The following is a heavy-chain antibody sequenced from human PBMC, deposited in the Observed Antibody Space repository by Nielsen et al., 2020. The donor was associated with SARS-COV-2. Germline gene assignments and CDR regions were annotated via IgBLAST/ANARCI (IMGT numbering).Heavy chain of an antibody. J-gene: IGHJ4*02. CDR3: ARVYSSGWFETGFDY. V-gene: IGHV4-59*10. Sequence: SETLSLTCAVYGGSFSSYYWSWIRQPAGKGLEWIGRIYTSGSTNYNPSLKSRVTMSVDTSKNQFSLKLSSVTAADTAVYYCARVYSSGWFETGFDYWGQGTLVTVSS. CDR2: IYTSGST. D-gene: IGHD6-19*01. CDR1: GGSFSSYY.